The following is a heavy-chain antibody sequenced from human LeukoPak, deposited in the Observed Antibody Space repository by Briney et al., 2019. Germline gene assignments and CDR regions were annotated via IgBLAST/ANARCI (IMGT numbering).Heavy chain of an antibody. D-gene: IGHD3-16*01. Sequence: PGGSLRLSCAASGFTFSRSGMHWVRQAPGKGLEWVAFIQYDGSNTYADSVMGRFTISRDNSKNTVYLQMNSLRSEDTAVYYCAREGLRYFDYWGQETLVTVSS. CDR3: AREGLRYFDY. CDR1: GFTFSRSG. CDR2: IQYDGSNT. V-gene: IGHV3-30*02. J-gene: IGHJ4*02.